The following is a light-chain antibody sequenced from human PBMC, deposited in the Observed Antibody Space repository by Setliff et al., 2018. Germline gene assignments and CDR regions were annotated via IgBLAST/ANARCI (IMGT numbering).Light chain of an antibody. V-gene: IGLV2-11*01. J-gene: IGLJ1*01. CDR3: AAWDDSLTGSDV. CDR2: DVT. CDR1: SSDVGRYNF. Sequence: QSVLTQPRSVSGSPGQSVTFSCTGTSSDVGRYNFVSWYQQHPGKAPKLIIYDVTKRPSGVPDRFSGSKSGTSASLTISGLQSEDEGDYYCAAWDDSLTGSDVFGTGTKVTVL.